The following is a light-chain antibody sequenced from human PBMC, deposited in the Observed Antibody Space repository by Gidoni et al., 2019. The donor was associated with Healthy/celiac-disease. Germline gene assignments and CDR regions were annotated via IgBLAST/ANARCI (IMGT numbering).Light chain of an antibody. Sequence: DLQITQSPSTLSASVGDRVIFTCQASQDISNYLNWYQQKPGKAPKLLIYDASNLETGVPSRFSGSGSGTDFTFTISSLQPEDIATYYCQQYDNLLFTFGPGTKVDIK. CDR2: DAS. V-gene: IGKV1-33*01. CDR3: QQYDNLLFT. J-gene: IGKJ3*01. CDR1: QDISNY.